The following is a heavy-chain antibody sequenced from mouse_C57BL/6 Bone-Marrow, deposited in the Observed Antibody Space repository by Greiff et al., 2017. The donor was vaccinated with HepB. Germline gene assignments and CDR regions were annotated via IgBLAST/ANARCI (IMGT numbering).Heavy chain of an antibody. CDR1: GFNIKDYY. CDR2: IDPEDGKT. CDR3: ARSRDYDPWFAY. J-gene: IGHJ3*01. Sequence: VQLQQSGAELVKPGASVKLSCTASGFNIKDYYMHWVKQRAEQGLEWIGRIDPEDGKTKYAPKFQGKATITADTSSNTAYLQLSSLTSEDTAVYYCARSRDYDPWFAYWGQGTLVTVSA. V-gene: IGHV14-2*01. D-gene: IGHD2-4*01.